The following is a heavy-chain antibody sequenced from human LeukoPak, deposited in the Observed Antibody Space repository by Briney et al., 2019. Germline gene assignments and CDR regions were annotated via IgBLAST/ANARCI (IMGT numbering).Heavy chain of an antibody. J-gene: IGHJ6*03. CDR2: ISGDGGST. V-gene: IGHV3-43*02. CDR3: AKGGPTMVRGVPVYYYSMDV. D-gene: IGHD3-10*01. CDR1: GFTFDDYA. Sequence: GGSLRLSCAASGFTFDDYAMHWVRQAPGKGLEWVSLISGDGGSTYYADSVKGRFTISRDNSKNSLYLQMNSLRTEDTALYYCAKGGPTMVRGVPVYYYSMDVWGKGTTVTVSS.